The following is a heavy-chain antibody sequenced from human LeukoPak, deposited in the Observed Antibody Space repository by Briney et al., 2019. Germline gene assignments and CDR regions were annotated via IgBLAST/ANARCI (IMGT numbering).Heavy chain of an antibody. CDR1: GFTFSDYY. CDR3: AKDEYYYDSSGWGFDP. V-gene: IGHV3-23*01. Sequence: GGSLRLSFAASGFTFSDYYMSWVRQAPGKGLEWVSAISGSGGSTYYADSVKGRFTISRDNSKNTLYLQMNSLRAEDTAVYYCAKDEYYYDSSGWGFDPWGQGTLVTVSS. D-gene: IGHD3-22*01. J-gene: IGHJ5*02. CDR2: ISGSGGST.